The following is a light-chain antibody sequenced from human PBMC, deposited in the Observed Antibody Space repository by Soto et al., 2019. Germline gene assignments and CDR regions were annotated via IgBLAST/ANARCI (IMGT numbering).Light chain of an antibody. CDR3: QHYSSSPET. Sequence: TQSPGPLSLSQGERATPSCTASQNVSTNLLVWYQQHPGQAPRLLIYGASTRATGIPARFSGSGSGTEFTLTISSLQPEDFAVYYCQHYSSSPETFGQGTKVDIK. J-gene: IGKJ1*01. CDR2: GAS. V-gene: IGKV3-20*01. CDR1: QNVSTNL.